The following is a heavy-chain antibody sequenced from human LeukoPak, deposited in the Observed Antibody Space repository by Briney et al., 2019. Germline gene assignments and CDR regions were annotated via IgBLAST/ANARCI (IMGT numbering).Heavy chain of an antibody. D-gene: IGHD4-17*01. CDR1: GFILNTYT. CDR2: ISADGGST. J-gene: IGHJ4*02. Sequence: GGSLRLSCAASGFILNTYTMHWVRQAPGKGLESVAAISADGGSTYYANSVKGRFAISRDSSRNTLYLQMGSLRAEDMSMYYCAREITGTFDSWGQGTLVTVSS. V-gene: IGHV3-64*01. CDR3: AREITGTFDS.